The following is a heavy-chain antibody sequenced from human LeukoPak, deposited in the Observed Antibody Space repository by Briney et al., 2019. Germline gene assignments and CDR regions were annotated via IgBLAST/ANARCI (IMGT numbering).Heavy chain of an antibody. CDR2: IYYSGST. CDR3: AGAVSGRFDY. CDR1: GGSMSPYH. J-gene: IGHJ4*02. Sequence: SETLSLTCTVSGGSMSPYHWGWIRQPPGKGLEWTGYIYYSGSTNYNPPLKSRVTISVDTSKNQFSLKLSSVTAADTAIYYCAGAVSGRFDYWGQGTLVTVSS. V-gene: IGHV4-59*08. D-gene: IGHD6-19*01.